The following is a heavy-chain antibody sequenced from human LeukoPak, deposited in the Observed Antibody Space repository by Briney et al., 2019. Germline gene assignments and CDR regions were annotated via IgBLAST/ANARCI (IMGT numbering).Heavy chain of an antibody. J-gene: IGHJ4*02. V-gene: IGHV3-9*01. CDR1: GFTFDDYA. CDR2: ISWNSGSI. D-gene: IGHD3-22*01. Sequence: GGSLRLPCAASGFTFDDYAMHWVRQAPGKGLEWVSGISWNSGSIGYADSVKGRFTISRDNSKNTLYLQMNSLRAEDTAVYYCAKEATYYYDKYFDYWGQGTLVTVSS. CDR3: AKEATYYYDKYFDY.